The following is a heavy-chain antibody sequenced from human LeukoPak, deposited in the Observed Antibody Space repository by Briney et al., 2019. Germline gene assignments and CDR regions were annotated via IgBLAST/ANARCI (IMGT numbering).Heavy chain of an antibody. J-gene: IGHJ4*02. CDR3: AKDERNWNYNLASQTYD. V-gene: IGHV3-23*01. CDR1: GFRFSSYA. Sequence: GGSLRLSCAASGFRFSSYAMSWVRQAPGKGLEWVSAISGSGVSTYYADSVKGRFTVSRDNSKNTLYLQMGSLRAEDTAVYYCAKDERNWNYNLASQTYDWGQGTLVTVSS. D-gene: IGHD1-7*01. CDR2: ISGSGVST.